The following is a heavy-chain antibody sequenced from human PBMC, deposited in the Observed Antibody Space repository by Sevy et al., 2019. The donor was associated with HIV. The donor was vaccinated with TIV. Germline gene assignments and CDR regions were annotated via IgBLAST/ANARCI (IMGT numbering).Heavy chain of an antibody. J-gene: IGHJ4*02. V-gene: IGHV4-59*01. Sequence: GSLSLSCSVSGGSISSYFWTWVRQSPGKGLEWIGNIYFTGNTDYSPSLKSRVTLSLDTSKSQFSLTLKSVTAADTAIYFCARDSTTRPRVLDYWGQGTLVTVSS. CDR1: GGSISSYF. CDR2: IYFTGNT. D-gene: IGHD1-1*01. CDR3: ARDSTTRPRVLDY.